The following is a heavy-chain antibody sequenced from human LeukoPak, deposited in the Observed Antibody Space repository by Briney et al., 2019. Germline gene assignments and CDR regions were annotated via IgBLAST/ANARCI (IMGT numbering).Heavy chain of an antibody. J-gene: IGHJ4*02. CDR3: ARARYSSAPFDY. CDR1: GGSISSYY. D-gene: IGHD6-25*01. V-gene: IGHV4-59*01. Sequence: SETLSLTCIVSGGSISSYYWSWLRQPPGKGLEWIGYIYYGGSTNYNPSLKSRVTISVVTSKNQFSLKLSSVTAADTTVYYCARARYSSAPFDYWGQGTLITVSS. CDR2: IYYGGST.